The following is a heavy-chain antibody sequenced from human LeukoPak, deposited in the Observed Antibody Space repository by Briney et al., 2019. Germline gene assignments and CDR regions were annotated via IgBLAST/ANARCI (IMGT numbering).Heavy chain of an antibody. Sequence: GASVTVSCKASGYTFTNYYMHWVRQAPGHGLEWMGWINPNRGDINYAQKFQGRVTMTRDTSISTAFMELTRLTSDDTAVYYCTRDLLGFATTPLSDWGQGTLVTAPS. D-gene: IGHD4-17*01. V-gene: IGHV1-2*02. CDR3: TRDLLGFATTPLSD. CDR2: INPNRGDI. J-gene: IGHJ4*02. CDR1: GYTFTNYY.